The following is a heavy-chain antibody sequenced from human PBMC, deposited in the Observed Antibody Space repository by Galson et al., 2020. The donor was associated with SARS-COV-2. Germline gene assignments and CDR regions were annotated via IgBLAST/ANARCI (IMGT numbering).Heavy chain of an antibody. V-gene: IGHV3-30-3*01. J-gene: IGHJ6*02. Sequence: GESLKISCAASGFTFSSYAMHWVRQAPGKGLEWVAVISYDGSNKYYADSVKDRFTISRDNSKNTLYLQMNSLRAEDTAVYYCARDLLMVNPYYYYYGMDVWGQGTTVTVSS. CDR1: GFTFSSYA. CDR2: ISYDGSNK. CDR3: ARDLLMVNPYYYYYGMDV. D-gene: IGHD2-8*01.